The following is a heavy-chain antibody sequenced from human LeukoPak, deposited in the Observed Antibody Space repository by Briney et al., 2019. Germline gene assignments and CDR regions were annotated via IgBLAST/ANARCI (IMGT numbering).Heavy chain of an antibody. CDR1: GYTFTSYY. J-gene: IGHJ3*02. D-gene: IGHD3-10*01. Sequence: ASVKVSCKASGYTFTSYYIHWVRQAPGQGLEWMGIINPSGGSTNYAQKFQGRVTMTRDTSTSTVYMELSSLRSDDTAVYYCARGGSGSLWAFDIWGQGTMVTVSS. CDR2: INPSGGST. CDR3: ARGGSGSLWAFDI. V-gene: IGHV1-46*01.